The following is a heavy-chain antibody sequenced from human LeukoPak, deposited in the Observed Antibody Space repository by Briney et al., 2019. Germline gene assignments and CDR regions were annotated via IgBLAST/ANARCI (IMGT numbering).Heavy chain of an antibody. Sequence: ASVKVSCKTSGYTFTSYGFSWVRQAPGQGLEWMGWISANNGNTIYAQKIQGRVTMTTGTSTSTAYMELRSLRSDDTAVYYCARDLRDYDFWTGSEYFQHWGQGTLVTVSS. J-gene: IGHJ1*01. CDR1: GYTFTSYG. CDR2: ISANNGNT. CDR3: ARDLRDYDFWTGSEYFQH. V-gene: IGHV1-18*01. D-gene: IGHD3-3*01.